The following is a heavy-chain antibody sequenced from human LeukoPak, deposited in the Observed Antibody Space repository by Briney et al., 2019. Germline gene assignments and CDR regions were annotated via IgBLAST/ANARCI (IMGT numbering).Heavy chain of an antibody. J-gene: IGHJ4*02. CDR2: ISSSSSTI. Sequence: GGSLRLSCAASGFTFSSYSMNWVRQAPGKGREWVSYISSSSSTIYYADSVKGRFTISRDNAKNSLYLQMNSLRAEDTAVYYCATKSGSGYLREAYYFDYWGQGTLVTVSS. D-gene: IGHD3-3*01. V-gene: IGHV3-48*04. CDR1: GFTFSSYS. CDR3: ATKSGSGYLREAYYFDY.